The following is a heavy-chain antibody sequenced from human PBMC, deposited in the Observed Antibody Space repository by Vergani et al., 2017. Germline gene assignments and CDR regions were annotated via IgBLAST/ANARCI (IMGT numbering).Heavy chain of an antibody. V-gene: IGHV3-15*01. J-gene: IGHJ4*01. CDR3: YTDYHDY. CDR1: GITFKNAW. D-gene: IGHD2-2*02. CDR2: IRRKNDGGTA. Sequence: EVQVVESGGGLIKPGGSLRLSCVVSGITFKNAWINWVRQAPGKGLEWIGRIRRKNDGGTADYAAPLKGRFTISRDDSKDSAFLLVNNLKTEDTAVYFCYTDYHDYWGQRTLVTVSS.